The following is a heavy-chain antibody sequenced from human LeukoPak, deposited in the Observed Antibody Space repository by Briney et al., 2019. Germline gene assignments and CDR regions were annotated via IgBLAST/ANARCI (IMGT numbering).Heavy chain of an antibody. J-gene: IGHJ5*02. V-gene: IGHV3-30*04. D-gene: IGHD6-13*01. CDR3: AREHIATSGNNWFDP. CDR1: GFTFSSYA. CDR2: ISYDGNNK. Sequence: PGRSLRHSCAASGFTFSSYAMHWVRQAPGKGLEWVAVISYDGNNKYYGDSVKGRFTISRDNSKNTLYLQMNILRAEDTAMYSCAREHIATSGNNWFDPWGQGTLVTVSS.